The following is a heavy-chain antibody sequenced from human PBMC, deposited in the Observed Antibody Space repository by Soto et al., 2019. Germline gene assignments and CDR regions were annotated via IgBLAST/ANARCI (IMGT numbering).Heavy chain of an antibody. CDR2: FNPANRNT. V-gene: IGHV1-18*01. Sequence: SAKVSCKVHSYTFTNSGTNWARQSPGQGLEWVGWFNPANRNTNYAQKFQDRVSMTTDTSTNTAYMELRGLRSDDTAVYYCARVRFGDPFDFWGQAILVT. D-gene: IGHD2-21*02. CDR3: ARVRFGDPFDF. CDR1: SYTFTNSG. J-gene: IGHJ4*02.